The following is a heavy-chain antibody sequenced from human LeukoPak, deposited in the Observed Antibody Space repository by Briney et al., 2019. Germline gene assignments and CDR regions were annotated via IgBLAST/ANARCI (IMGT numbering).Heavy chain of an antibody. Sequence: PSETLSLTCTVSGGSISSYYWSWIRQPPGKGLEWIGYIYYSGSTNYNPSLKSRVTISVDTSKNQFSLRLSSVTAADTAMYYCARLQLDDSSGYYYFDYWGQGTLVTVSS. CDR1: GGSISSYY. V-gene: IGHV4-59*01. D-gene: IGHD3-22*01. CDR3: ARLQLDDSSGYYYFDY. CDR2: IYYSGST. J-gene: IGHJ4*02.